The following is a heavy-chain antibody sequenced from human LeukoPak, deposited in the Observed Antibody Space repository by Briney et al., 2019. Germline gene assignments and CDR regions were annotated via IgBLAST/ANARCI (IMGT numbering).Heavy chain of an antibody. CDR1: GFTVSSNY. CDR3: AKTYYYDSSGYYGLDY. D-gene: IGHD3-22*01. J-gene: IGHJ4*02. Sequence: GGSLRLSCAASGFTVSSNYMSWVRQAPGKGLEWVSAISGSGGSTYYADSVKDRFTISRDNSKNTLYLQMNSLRAEDTAVYYCAKTYYYDSSGYYGLDYWGQGTLVTVSS. V-gene: IGHV3-23*01. CDR2: ISGSGGST.